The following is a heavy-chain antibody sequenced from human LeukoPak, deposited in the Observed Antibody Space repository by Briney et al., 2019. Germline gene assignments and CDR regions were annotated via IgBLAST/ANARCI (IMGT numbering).Heavy chain of an antibody. CDR3: ARGGSGSYYDRFDY. V-gene: IGHV3-33*08. CDR1: GFTFSSYG. CDR2: IWYDGGNK. J-gene: IGHJ4*02. D-gene: IGHD1-26*01. Sequence: GGSLRLSCAATGFTFSSYGMHWVRQAPGKGLEWVAVIWYDGGNKYYADSVKGRFTISRDNSKNTLYLQMNSLRVEDTAMYYCARGGSGSYYDRFDYWGQGTVVTVSS.